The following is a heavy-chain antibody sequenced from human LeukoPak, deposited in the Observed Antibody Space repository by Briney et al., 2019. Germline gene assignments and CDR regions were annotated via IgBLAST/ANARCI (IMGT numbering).Heavy chain of an antibody. V-gene: IGHV4-39*01. CDR3: ARHVEMNRLDY. Sequence: SETLSLICTVSGASISSSSYYWGWIRQPPGKGLEWVGSISYGGNTYYNPSLKSRVTISGDTSKTQFSLKLSSVTAADTAVYYCARHVEMNRLDYWGQGTLVTVSS. CDR1: GASISSSSYY. J-gene: IGHJ4*02. CDR2: ISYGGNT. D-gene: IGHD5-24*01.